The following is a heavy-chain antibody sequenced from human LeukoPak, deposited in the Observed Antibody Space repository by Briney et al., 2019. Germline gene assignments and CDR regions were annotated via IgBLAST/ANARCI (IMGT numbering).Heavy chain of an antibody. CDR2: IYSGGST. CDR3: AKSLDMVRGVIIL. CDR1: GFTVSSNY. J-gene: IGHJ4*02. V-gene: IGHV3-66*01. Sequence: GGSLRLSCAASGFTVSSNYMSWVRQAPGKGLEWVSVIYSGGSTYYADSVKGRFTISRDNSKNTLYLQMNSLRAEDTAVYYCAKSLDMVRGVIILWGQGTLVTVSS. D-gene: IGHD3-10*01.